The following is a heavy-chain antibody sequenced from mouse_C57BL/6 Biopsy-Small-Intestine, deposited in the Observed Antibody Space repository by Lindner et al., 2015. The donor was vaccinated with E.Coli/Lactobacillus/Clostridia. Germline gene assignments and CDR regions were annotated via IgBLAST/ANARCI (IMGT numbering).Heavy chain of an antibody. J-gene: IGHJ4*01. CDR3: ARDYDRYYGSGSYYFYYYAMDI. CDR1: GYLFTDYY. V-gene: IGHV1-84*02. CDR2: INPKTGAT. Sequence: SVKVSCKASGYLFTDYYIHWVRQASGQGLEWMGWINPKTGATKVDQRFQGRVTLTRDTSTTTVYLDLSRLRSDDTAIYFCARDYDRYYGSGSYYFYYYAMDIWGHGTTVTVSS. D-gene: IGHD1-1*01.